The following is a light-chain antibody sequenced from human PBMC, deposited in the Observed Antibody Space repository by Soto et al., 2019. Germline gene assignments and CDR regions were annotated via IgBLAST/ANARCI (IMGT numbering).Light chain of an antibody. Sequence: VVTQCTGTLSLSAGERATLSCRASQTVLNNYLAWYQQKPGQPPRLLLYGAFRRATGIPDRFSGSGSGTDFILTIRRLEPEDFAVYYCQQYGSSPPDTFGQGTRLEIK. CDR1: QTVLNNY. V-gene: IGKV3-20*01. J-gene: IGKJ5*01. CDR2: GAF. CDR3: QQYGSSPPDT.